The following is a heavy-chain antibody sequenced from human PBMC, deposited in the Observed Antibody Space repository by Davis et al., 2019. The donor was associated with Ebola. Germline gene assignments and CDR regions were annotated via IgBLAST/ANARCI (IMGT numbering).Heavy chain of an antibody. D-gene: IGHD5-18*01. CDR3: ARDKLDTAMVSLYYYYGMDV. CDR1: GYTFTGYY. V-gene: IGHV1-2*02. CDR2: INPNSGGT. J-gene: IGHJ6*02. Sequence: ASVKVSCKASGYTFTGYYMHWVRQAPGQGLEWMGWINPNSGGTNYAQKFQGRVTMTRDTSISTAYMELSRLRSDDTAVYYCARDKLDTAMVSLYYYYGMDVWGQGTTVTVSS.